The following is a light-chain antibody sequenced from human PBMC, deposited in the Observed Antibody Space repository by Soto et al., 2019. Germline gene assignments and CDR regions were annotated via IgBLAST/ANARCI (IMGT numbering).Light chain of an antibody. CDR3: TSYTRDTALV. CDR2: EVS. J-gene: IGLJ1*01. V-gene: IGLV1-40*01. Sequence: QSVLTQPPSVSGAPGQRVTISCTGSSSNVGADYDVHWYQQLPGTTPKLIIYEVSNRPSGVSNRFSGSKSGSTASLTISGLQAEDGADYHCTSYTRDTALVFGTGTKVTVL. CDR1: SSNVGADYD.